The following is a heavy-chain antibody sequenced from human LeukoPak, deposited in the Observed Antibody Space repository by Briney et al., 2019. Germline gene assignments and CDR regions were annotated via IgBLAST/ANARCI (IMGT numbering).Heavy chain of an antibody. J-gene: IGHJ3*02. Sequence: GGSLRLSCAASGFSFSRYWMTWVRQAPVKGLEWVANTREDGGERYYVDSVKGRFTISRDNAKNSLYLQINSLRAEDTAVYYCARVASLGDAFDIWGQGTMVTVSS. CDR2: TREDGGER. D-gene: IGHD2-21*01. CDR1: GFSFSRYW. CDR3: ARVASLGDAFDI. V-gene: IGHV3-7*01.